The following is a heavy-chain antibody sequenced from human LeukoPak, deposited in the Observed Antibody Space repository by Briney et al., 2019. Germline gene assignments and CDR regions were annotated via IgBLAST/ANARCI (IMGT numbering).Heavy chain of an antibody. D-gene: IGHD2-15*01. CDR3: ARGVVVAATNIYYYYYGMDV. Sequence: RSSVKVSCKASGGTFSSYAISWVRQAPGQGLEWMGGIIPIFGTANYAQKFQGRVTITADESTSTAYMELSSLRSEDTAVYYCARGVVVAATNIYYYYYGMDVWGQGTTVTVSS. V-gene: IGHV1-69*01. CDR1: GGTFSSYA. CDR2: IIPIFGTA. J-gene: IGHJ6*02.